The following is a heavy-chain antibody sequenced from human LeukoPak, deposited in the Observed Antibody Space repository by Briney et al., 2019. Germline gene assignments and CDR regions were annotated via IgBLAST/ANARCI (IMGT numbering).Heavy chain of an antibody. Sequence: GESLKISCKGSGYSFTSYWIGWVRQMPGKGLEWMGIIYPGDSDTRYSPSFQGQVTISADKSISTAYLQWSSLKASDTAMYYCARRSHTYYGSGTHDAFDIWGQGTMVTVSS. CDR2: IYPGDSDT. CDR3: ARRSHTYYGSGTHDAFDI. J-gene: IGHJ3*02. CDR1: GYSFTSYW. V-gene: IGHV5-51*01. D-gene: IGHD3-10*01.